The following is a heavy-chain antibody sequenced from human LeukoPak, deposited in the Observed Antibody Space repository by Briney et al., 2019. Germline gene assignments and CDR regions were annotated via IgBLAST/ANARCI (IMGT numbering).Heavy chain of an antibody. CDR2: INHSGST. CDR1: GGSISSGGYY. Sequence: KPSETLSLTCTVSGGSISSGGYYWSWIRQPPGKGLEWIGEINHSGSTNYNPSLKNRVTISVDTSKNQFSLKLSSVTAADTAVYYCARQRRLGIPAARGVDYWGQGTLVTVSS. D-gene: IGHD2-2*01. J-gene: IGHJ4*02. CDR3: ARQRRLGIPAARGVDY. V-gene: IGHV4-39*01.